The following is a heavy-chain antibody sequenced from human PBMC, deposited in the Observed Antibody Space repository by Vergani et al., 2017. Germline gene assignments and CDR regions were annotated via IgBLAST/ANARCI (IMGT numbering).Heavy chain of an antibody. V-gene: IGHV4-61*10. CDR2: IYYSGST. D-gene: IGHD2-2*01. CDR1: GGSVSSGSYY. J-gene: IGHJ4*02. Sequence: QVQLQESGPGLVKPSETLSLTCTVSGGSVSSGSYYWTWIRQPAGKGLEWIGHIYYSGSTNYNPSLKSRVTISVDTSKNQFSLKLTSVTAADTAFYYCARGFVGIPAPFDYWGQGTLVTVSS. CDR3: ARGFVGIPAPFDY.